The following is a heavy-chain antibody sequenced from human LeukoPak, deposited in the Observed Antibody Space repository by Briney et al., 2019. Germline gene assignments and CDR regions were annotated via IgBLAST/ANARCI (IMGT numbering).Heavy chain of an antibody. J-gene: IGHJ4*02. CDR3: ARGRYYYGSGSYYKTRHGFDY. CDR1: GDSTSSGDYY. Sequence: SETLSLTCTVSGDSTSSGDYYWSWIRQPAGKGLEWIGRIYTSGSTNYNHSLKSRVTISVDTSKNQFSLKLSSVTAADTAVYYCARGRYYYGSGSYYKTRHGFDYWGQGTLVTVSS. CDR2: IYTSGST. D-gene: IGHD3-10*01. V-gene: IGHV4-61*02.